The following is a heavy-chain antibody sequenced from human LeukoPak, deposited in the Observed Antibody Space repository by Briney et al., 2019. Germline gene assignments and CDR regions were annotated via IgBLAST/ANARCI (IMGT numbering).Heavy chain of an antibody. V-gene: IGHV4-59*01. CDR3: ARGSLGSGSYYIDY. CDR2: ISYSGST. CDR1: GGSISSYY. D-gene: IGHD3-10*01. J-gene: IGHJ4*02. Sequence: SETLSLTCTVSGGSISSYYWSWIRHPPGEGLEWIVYISYSGSTNYNPSLKGRPTISVDTSKNQFSLKLNSVTAADTAVYYCARGSLGSGSYYIDYWGQGTLVTVSS.